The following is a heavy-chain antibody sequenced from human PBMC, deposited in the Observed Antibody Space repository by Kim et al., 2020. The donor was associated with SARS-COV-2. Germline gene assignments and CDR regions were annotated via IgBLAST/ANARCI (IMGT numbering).Heavy chain of an antibody. CDR1: GFTFSNAW. D-gene: IGHD3-10*01. J-gene: IGHJ6*02. CDR2: IKSKTDGGTT. CDR3: TTVVADYYYGMDV. V-gene: IGHV3-15*01. Sequence: GGSLRLSCAASGFTFSNAWMSWVRQAPGKGLEWVGRIKSKTDGGTTDYAAPVKGRFTISRDDSKNTLYLQMNSLKTEDTAVYYCTTVVADYYYGMDVWGQGTTVTVSS.